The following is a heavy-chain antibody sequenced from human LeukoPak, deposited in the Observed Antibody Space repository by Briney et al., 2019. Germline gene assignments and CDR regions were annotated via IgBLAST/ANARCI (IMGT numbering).Heavy chain of an antibody. V-gene: IGHV3-7*05. D-gene: IGHD3-16*01. CDR2: IKEDGSEK. CDR1: GXTFSSYW. Sequence: GGSLRLSCAASGXTFSSYWMSWVRQAPGKGLEWVAHIKEDGSEKYYVDSVRGRFTLSRDNAKNSLYLQMNSLRAEDTAVYYCAKVTYDYVWGSYESWGQGALVTVSS. J-gene: IGHJ4*02. CDR3: AKVTYDYVWGSYES.